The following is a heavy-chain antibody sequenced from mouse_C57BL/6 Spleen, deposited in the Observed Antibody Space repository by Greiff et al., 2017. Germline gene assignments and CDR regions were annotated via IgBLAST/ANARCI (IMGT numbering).Heavy chain of an antibody. J-gene: IGHJ3*01. CDR1: GYSITSGYY. CDR3: ARAHYGSSPLAY. Sequence: VQLKESGPGLVKPSQSLSLTCSVTGYSITSGYYWNWIRQFPGNKLEWMGYISYDGSNNYNPSLKNRISITRDTSKNQFFLKLNSVTTEDTATYYCARAHYGSSPLAYWGQGTLVTVSA. V-gene: IGHV3-6*01. D-gene: IGHD1-1*01. CDR2: ISYDGSN.